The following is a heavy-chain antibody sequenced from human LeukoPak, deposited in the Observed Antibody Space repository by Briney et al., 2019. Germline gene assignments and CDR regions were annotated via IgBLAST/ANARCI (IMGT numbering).Heavy chain of an antibody. J-gene: IGHJ4*02. Sequence: GGSLRLFCAPAGFSFTMECTHWARHPPSSWLVCVAFIRYDGSNKYYADSVKGRITISRDNSMNTLYLQMNSLRAEDTAVYYCAKVRWGSDNALDSWGQGTLVTGSS. CDR1: GFSFTMEC. CDR3: AKVRWGSDNALDS. CDR2: IRYDGSNK. D-gene: IGHD3-16*01. V-gene: IGHV3-30*02.